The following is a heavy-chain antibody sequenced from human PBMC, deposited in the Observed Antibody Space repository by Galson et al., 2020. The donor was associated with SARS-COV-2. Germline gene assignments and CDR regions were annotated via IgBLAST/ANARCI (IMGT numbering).Heavy chain of an antibody. D-gene: IGHD3-16*01. CDR2: ISSGSSYI. J-gene: IGHJ6*02. CDR3: ARLGDMATTPASWVFYGMDV. CDR1: GFPFLSYS. Sequence: GGSLRLSCTASGFPFLSYSMKWVRQAPGKGLEWVSSISSGSSYIYYADSVKGRFTMSRDNAKKSLYLQMNSLRVEDTAVYYCARLGDMATTPASWVFYGMDVWGQGTTVTVSS. V-gene: IGHV3-21*01.